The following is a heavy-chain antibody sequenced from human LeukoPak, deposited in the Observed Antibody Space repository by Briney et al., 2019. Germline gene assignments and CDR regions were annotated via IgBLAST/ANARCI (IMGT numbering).Heavy chain of an antibody. CDR3: ARDVVVTAVYAFDI. CDR1: GGSISSYY. V-gene: IGHV4-59*01. CDR2: IYYSGST. D-gene: IGHD2-21*02. J-gene: IGHJ3*02. Sequence: KPSETLSLTCTVSGGSISSYYWSWIRQPPGKGLEWIGYIYYSGSTNYNPSLKSRVTISVDTSKNQFSLKLSSVTAADTAVYYCARDVVVTAVYAFDIWGQGTMVTVSS.